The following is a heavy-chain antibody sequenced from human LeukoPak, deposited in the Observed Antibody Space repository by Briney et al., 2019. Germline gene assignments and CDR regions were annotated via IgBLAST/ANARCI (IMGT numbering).Heavy chain of an antibody. CDR1: GFTFSSYG. CDR2: ISYDGSTT. CDR3: AKWSLTTWGYFDY. D-gene: IGHD1-14*01. Sequence: GGSLRLSCVASGFTFSSYGMHWVRQAPGKGLEWVAVISYDGSTTYHADSVKGRFTISRDNSKNTLYLQMNSLRAEDTAVYYCAKWSLTTWGYFDYWGQGTLVTVSS. V-gene: IGHV3-30*18. J-gene: IGHJ4*02.